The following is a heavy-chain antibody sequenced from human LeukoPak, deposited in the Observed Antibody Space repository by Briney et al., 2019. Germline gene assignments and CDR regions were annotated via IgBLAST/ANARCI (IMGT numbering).Heavy chain of an antibody. V-gene: IGHV1-18*01. CDR2: ISPYNGNT. Sequence: ASVKVSCKASGYTFTTYSINWVRQAPGQGLEWMGWISPYNGNTNYAQKFQGRVTMTTDTSTSTAYMELRSLTSDDTAFYYCAKAPGVDDWGQGTLVTVSS. CDR1: GYTFTTYS. D-gene: IGHD3-10*01. J-gene: IGHJ4*02. CDR3: AKAPGVDD.